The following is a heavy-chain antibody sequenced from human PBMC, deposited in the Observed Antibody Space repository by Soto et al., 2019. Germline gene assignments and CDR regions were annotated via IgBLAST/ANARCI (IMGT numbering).Heavy chain of an antibody. D-gene: IGHD3-3*02. J-gene: IGHJ5*02. V-gene: IGHV4-34*01. CDR2: INHSGST. CDR3: ASPKIAFYNWFDP. CDR1: GGSFSGYY. Sequence: SETLSLTCAVYGGSFSGYYWSWIRQPPGKGLERIGEINHSGSTNYNPSQKSRVNISVDTSKNQFSPKMSSVTAADTAVYYCASPKIAFYNWFDPWGQGTLVTVS.